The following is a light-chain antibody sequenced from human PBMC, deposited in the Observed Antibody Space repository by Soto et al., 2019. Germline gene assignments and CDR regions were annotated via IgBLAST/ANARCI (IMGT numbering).Light chain of an antibody. CDR2: EGS. J-gene: IGLJ2*01. CDR1: SSDVGSYNL. Sequence: QSVLTQPASVSGSPGQSITISCTGTSSDVGSYNLVSWYQQHPGKAPKLMIYEGSKRPSGVSNRFSGSKSGNTASLTISGLQAKDEADYYCCSYAGSSTFDVVFGGGTQLTVL. CDR3: CSYAGSSTFDVV. V-gene: IGLV2-23*03.